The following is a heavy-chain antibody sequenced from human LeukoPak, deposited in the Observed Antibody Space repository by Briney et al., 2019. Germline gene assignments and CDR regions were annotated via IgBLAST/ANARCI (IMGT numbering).Heavy chain of an antibody. CDR2: MSHSERT. V-gene: IGHV4-39*07. J-gene: IGHJ3*02. D-gene: IGHD3-10*01. CDR1: GGSISSSNYY. CDR3: ARPILLWFGETHGAFDI. Sequence: SETLSLTCIVSGGSISSSNYYWDWIRQPPGQGLEWIGSMSHSERTYYNPSLKSRVILSVDTSKNQFSLKLSSVTAADTAVYFCARPILLWFGETHGAFDIWGQGTTVTISS.